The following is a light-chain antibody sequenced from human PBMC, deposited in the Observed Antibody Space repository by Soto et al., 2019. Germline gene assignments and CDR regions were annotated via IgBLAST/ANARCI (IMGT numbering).Light chain of an antibody. CDR1: QSVNRN. CDR3: QQREDWPRA. V-gene: IGKV3-15*01. J-gene: IGKJ4*01. CDR2: GAS. Sequence: ETVLTQSLATLSVSPAERYPLXVWASQSVNRNLAWYQQKLGQAPRVLIYGASTRATGIPARFSGSGSGTEFILTISSLQSEDFAIYYCQQREDWPRAFGGGTKVDIK.